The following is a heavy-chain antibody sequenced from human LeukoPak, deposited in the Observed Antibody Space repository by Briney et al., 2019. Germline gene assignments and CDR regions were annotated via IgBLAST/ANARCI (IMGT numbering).Heavy chain of an antibody. D-gene: IGHD2-2*01. CDR1: GYTFTGYY. CDR3: ASAYCSSTSCYEDYFDY. V-gene: IGHV1-2*06. CDR2: INPNSGGT. Sequence: ASVKVSCKASGYTFTGYYMHWVRQAPGQGLEWMGRINPNSGGTNYAQKFQGRVTMTRDTSTSTVYMELSSLRSEDTAVYYCASAYCSSTSCYEDYFDYWGQGTLVTVSS. J-gene: IGHJ4*02.